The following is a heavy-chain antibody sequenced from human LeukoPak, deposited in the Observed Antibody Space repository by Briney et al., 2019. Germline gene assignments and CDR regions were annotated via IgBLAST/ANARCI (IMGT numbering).Heavy chain of an antibody. D-gene: IGHD6-25*01. CDR2: MNPNSGGT. J-gene: IGHJ4*02. V-gene: IGHV1-2*02. Sequence: GASVKVSCKASGYIFTGSYMHWVRQVSGQGLEWMGWMNPNSGGTNYAQKFQGRVTMTRDTSISTAYMELSNLRSDDTAMYYCARDQGGSGDWGQGTQVTVSS. CDR1: GYIFTGSY. CDR3: ARDQGGSGD.